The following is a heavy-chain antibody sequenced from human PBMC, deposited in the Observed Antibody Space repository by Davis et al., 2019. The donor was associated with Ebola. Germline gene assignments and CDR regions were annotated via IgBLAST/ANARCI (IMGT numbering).Heavy chain of an antibody. CDR1: GFTFSSYW. Sequence: GESLKISCAASGFTFSSYWMSWVRQAPGKGLEWVANIKQDGSEKYYVDSVKGRFTISRDNAKNSLYLQMNSLRAEDTAVYYCASLTSWDSSPKGAFDIWGQGTMVTVSS. D-gene: IGHD3-22*01. CDR2: IKQDGSEK. V-gene: IGHV3-7*03. J-gene: IGHJ3*02. CDR3: ASLTSWDSSPKGAFDI.